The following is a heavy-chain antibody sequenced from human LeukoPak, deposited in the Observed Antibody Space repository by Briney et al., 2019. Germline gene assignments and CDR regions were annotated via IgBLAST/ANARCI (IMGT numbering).Heavy chain of an antibody. CDR2: IYPGDSDT. J-gene: IGHJ6*03. D-gene: IGHD3-10*01. CDR3: ARRGVRGVTHYYYMDV. CDR1: GYSFTSYW. V-gene: IGHV5-51*01. Sequence: GESLKISCKGSGYSFTSYWSGWVRQMPGKGLEWMGIIYPGDSDTRYSPSFQGQVTISADKSISTAYLQWSSLKASDTAMYYCARRGVRGVTHYYYMDVWGKGTTVTVSS.